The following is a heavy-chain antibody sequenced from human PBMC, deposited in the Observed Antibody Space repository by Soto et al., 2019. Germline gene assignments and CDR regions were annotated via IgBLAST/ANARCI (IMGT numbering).Heavy chain of an antibody. CDR3: ARVGRYCSSPSCYGAPRHFDY. J-gene: IGHJ4*02. D-gene: IGHD2-2*01. Sequence: QVQLQQWGAGLLKPSETLSLTCAIYGGSFSGYYWSWIRQPPGKGLEWIGEINHSGSTNYNPSLKSRVTISVDTSKNQFSLKLSSVTAADTAVYYCARVGRYCSSPSCYGAPRHFDYWGQGTLVTVSS. CDR2: INHSGST. V-gene: IGHV4-34*01. CDR1: GGSFSGYY.